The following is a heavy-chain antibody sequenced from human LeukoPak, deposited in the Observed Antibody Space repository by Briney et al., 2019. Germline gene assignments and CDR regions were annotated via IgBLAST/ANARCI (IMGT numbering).Heavy chain of an antibody. V-gene: IGHV3-9*01. D-gene: IGHD2-2*01. J-gene: IGHJ3*02. CDR2: ISWNSGSI. Sequence: PGGSLRLSCAASGFTFDDYAMHWVRQAPGKGLEWVSGISWNSGSIGYADSVKGRFTISTDNAKNSLYLQMNSLRAEDTALYYCAKDIVRGYCSSTSCPRSGVAFDIWGQGTMVTVSS. CDR1: GFTFDDYA. CDR3: AKDIVRGYCSSTSCPRSGVAFDI.